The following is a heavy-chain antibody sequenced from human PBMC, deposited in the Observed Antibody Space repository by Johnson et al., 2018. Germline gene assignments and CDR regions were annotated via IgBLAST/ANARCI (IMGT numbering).Heavy chain of an antibody. V-gene: IGHV3-7*01. CDR1: GFTFSRSW. CDR2: IKQDGSEK. CDR3: AKRGDGFDI. Sequence: EVQLVESGGGLVQPGGSLRLSCAASGFTFSRSWMSWIRQAPGKGLEWVANIKQDGSEKYYVDSVKGRFTISKDNARKSLYLQMNSLRAEDMAVYYCAKRGDGFDIWGQGTMVTVSS. J-gene: IGHJ3*02.